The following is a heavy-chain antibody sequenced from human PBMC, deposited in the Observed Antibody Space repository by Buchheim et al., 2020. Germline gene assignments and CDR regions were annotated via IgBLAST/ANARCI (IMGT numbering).Heavy chain of an antibody. V-gene: IGHV3-30*01. J-gene: IGHJ4*02. CDR1: GFTFSSYA. D-gene: IGHD1-26*01. CDR2: ISYDGSNK. CDR3: ARETGGGSYYFDY. Sequence: QVQLVESGGGVVQPGRSLRLSCAASGFTFSSYAMHWVRQAPGKGLEWVAVISYDGSNKYYADSVKGRFTISSDNSKNPLYLQMNSLRAEDTAVYYCARETGGGSYYFDYWGQGTL.